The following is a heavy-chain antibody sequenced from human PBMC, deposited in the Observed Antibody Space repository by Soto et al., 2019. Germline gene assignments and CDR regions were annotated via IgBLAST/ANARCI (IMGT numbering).Heavy chain of an antibody. CDR3: ARDCPLRGSGSYSSDY. J-gene: IGHJ4*02. V-gene: IGHV1-69*08. Sequence: QVQLVQSGAEVKKPGSSVKVSCKASGGTFSSYTISWVRQAPGQGLEWMGRIIPILGIANYAQKFQGRVTITGDKSTSTAYMELRRLRSEDPDVDYCARDCPLRGSGSYSSDYWGQGTLVTVSS. D-gene: IGHD3-10*01. CDR1: GGTFSSYT. CDR2: IIPILGIA.